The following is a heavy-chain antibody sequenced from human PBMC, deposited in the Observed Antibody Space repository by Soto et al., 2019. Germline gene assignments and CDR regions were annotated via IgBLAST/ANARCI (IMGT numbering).Heavy chain of an antibody. CDR3: ARTSSGNYYESSGYYGGDFQH. Sequence: QVQLVQSGAEVKKPGASVKVSCKASGYTFTSYYMHWVRQAPGQGLEWMVIINPSGGSTSYAQKFQGRVTMTRNTSTSTVYMELSSLRSEDTAVYYCARTSSGNYYESSGYYGGDFQHWGQGTLVTVSS. CDR2: INPSGGST. J-gene: IGHJ1*01. D-gene: IGHD3-22*01. CDR1: GYTFTSYY. V-gene: IGHV1-46*01.